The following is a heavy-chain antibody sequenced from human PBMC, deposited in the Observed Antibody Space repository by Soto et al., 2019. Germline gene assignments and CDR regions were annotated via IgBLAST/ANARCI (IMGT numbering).Heavy chain of an antibody. Sequence: SETLSLTCTVSGGSISSGGYYWSWIRQHPGKGLEWIGYIYYSGSTYYNPSLKSRVTISVDTSKNQFSLKLSSVTAADTAVYYCARAPLGVHYYGSGSSAQIYYGMDVWGQGTTVTVSS. D-gene: IGHD3-10*01. CDR2: IYYSGST. V-gene: IGHV4-31*03. CDR1: GGSISSGGYY. J-gene: IGHJ6*02. CDR3: ARAPLGVHYYGSGSSAQIYYGMDV.